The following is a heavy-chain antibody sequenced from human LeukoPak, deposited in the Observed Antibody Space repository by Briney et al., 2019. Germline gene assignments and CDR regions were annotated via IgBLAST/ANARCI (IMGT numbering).Heavy chain of an antibody. Sequence: GGSLRLSCAASGFTFSSYGMHWVRQAPGKGLEWVAVISYDGSNKYYAVSVKGRFTISRDNSKNTLYLQMNSLRAEDTAVYYCAKGGYSTYNWFDPWGQGTLVTVSS. V-gene: IGHV3-30*18. CDR1: GFTFSSYG. D-gene: IGHD4-11*01. CDR3: AKGGYSTYNWFDP. J-gene: IGHJ5*02. CDR2: ISYDGSNK.